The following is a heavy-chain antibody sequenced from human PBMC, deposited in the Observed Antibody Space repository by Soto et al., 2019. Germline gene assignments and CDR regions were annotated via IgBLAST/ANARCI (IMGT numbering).Heavy chain of an antibody. Sequence: VGSLRQSGADAEFVYLGCPRICVHQAPGKGLEWVSTLSHSGGTTYYADSVKGRFTISRDNSKNTLYLQMNSLRAEDTAVYYCAKEAVVAAYFYQWGQGTLVTVSS. D-gene: IGHD2-15*01. CDR2: LSHSGGTT. V-gene: IGHV3-23*01. CDR1: EFVYLGCP. CDR3: AKEAVVAAYFYQ. J-gene: IGHJ4*02.